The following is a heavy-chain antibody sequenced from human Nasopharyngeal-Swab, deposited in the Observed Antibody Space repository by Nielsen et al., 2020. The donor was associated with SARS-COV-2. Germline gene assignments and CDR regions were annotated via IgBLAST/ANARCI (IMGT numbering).Heavy chain of an antibody. D-gene: IGHD5-18*01. CDR2: IIPMRGIA. V-gene: IGHV1-69*04. J-gene: IGHJ5*02. Sequence: SVKVSCKASGGTFRSQGISWVRQAPGQGLEWMGSIIPMRGIANYAQKFQGRVTITADKSTSTVYMDLSSLRSEDTAVYYCARGPDPALKFDPWGQGTLVAVSS. CDR3: ARGPDPALKFDP. CDR1: GGTFRSQG.